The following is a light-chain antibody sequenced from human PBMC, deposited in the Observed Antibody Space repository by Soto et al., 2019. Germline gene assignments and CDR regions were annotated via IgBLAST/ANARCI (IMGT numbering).Light chain of an antibody. CDR3: QQANSFPLT. CDR1: QSISSY. CDR2: TAS. J-gene: IGKJ4*01. Sequence: DIQMTQSPSSLSASVGDRVTITCRASQSISSYLNWYQQKPGKAPKLLIYTASTLQSGVPSRFSGSGSGTDFNITISNLQPEDFATYYCQQANSFPLTFGGGTKVDIK. V-gene: IGKV1-39*01.